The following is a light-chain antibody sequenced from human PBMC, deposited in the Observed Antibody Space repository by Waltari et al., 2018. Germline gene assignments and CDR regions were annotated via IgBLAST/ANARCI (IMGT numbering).Light chain of an antibody. J-gene: IGKJ5*01. CDR2: DTS. CDR3: QQRYNWPRT. Sequence: EIVLTQSPATLSLSPGERATLSCRASQSINSYLAWYQQKPGQAPRLLIYDTSNRATGVPARFSGSGSGSDFTLSISSLDPEDFAVYYCQQRYNWPRTFGQGTRLDI. CDR1: QSINSY. V-gene: IGKV3-11*01.